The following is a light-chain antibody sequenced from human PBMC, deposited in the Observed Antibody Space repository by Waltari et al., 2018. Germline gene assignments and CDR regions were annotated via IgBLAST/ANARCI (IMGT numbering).Light chain of an antibody. CDR1: NLDGKS. J-gene: IGLJ2*01. CDR3: QVWETTSGHPTAV. Sequence: SYVMSQPPSVSVAPGETARITCSGANLDGKSVHRYQQKPGQAPVVVIYYDSDRPSGIPGRFSGSNSGDTATLTITRVEAGDEADYSCQVWETTSGHPTAVFGGGTKLTVL. CDR2: YDS. V-gene: IGLV3-21*01.